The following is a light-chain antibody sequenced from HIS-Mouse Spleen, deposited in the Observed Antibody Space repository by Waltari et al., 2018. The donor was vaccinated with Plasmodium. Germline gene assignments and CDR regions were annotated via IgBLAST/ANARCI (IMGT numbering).Light chain of an antibody. V-gene: IGLV3-1*01. CDR2: QDS. CDR1: KFGDKY. CDR3: QAWDSSTVV. J-gene: IGLJ2*01. Sequence: SYELTQPPSVSVSPGQTASITCSGAKFGDKYACWYQQKPGQSPVLVLYQDSKRPSGNPERFSGSNSGNTATLTISGTQAMDEADYYCQAWDSSTVVFGGGTKLTVL.